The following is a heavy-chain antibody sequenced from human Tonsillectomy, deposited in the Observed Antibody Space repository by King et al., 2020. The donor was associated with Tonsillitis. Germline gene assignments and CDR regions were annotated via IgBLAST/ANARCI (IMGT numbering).Heavy chain of an antibody. J-gene: IGHJ3*02. CDR3: ARYDSTGAGAFDI. CDR1: GYSFTRYG. V-gene: IGHV5-51*01. Sequence: VQLVESGAEVKKPVESLKISCKGSGYSFTRYGIVWVRQMPGKGLEWIGIIYPGDSETRYSPSFQGQVTISADKSIITAFLQWSRLKASDSAIYYCARYDSTGAGAFDIWGQGTMVTVSS. CDR2: IYPGDSET. D-gene: IGHD3-22*01.